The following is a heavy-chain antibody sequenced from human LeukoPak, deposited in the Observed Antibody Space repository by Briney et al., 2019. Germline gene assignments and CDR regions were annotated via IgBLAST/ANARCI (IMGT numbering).Heavy chain of an antibody. V-gene: IGHV3-23*01. Sequence: GGSLRLSCAASGLTFSIYAMSWVRQAPGKGLEWVSAISGSGGSTYYADSVKGRFTISRDNSKNTLYLQMNSLRAEDTAVYYCAKYDILTGYYPYYFDYWGQGTLVTVSS. CDR3: AKYDILTGYYPYYFDY. J-gene: IGHJ4*02. D-gene: IGHD3-9*01. CDR2: ISGSGGST. CDR1: GLTFSIYA.